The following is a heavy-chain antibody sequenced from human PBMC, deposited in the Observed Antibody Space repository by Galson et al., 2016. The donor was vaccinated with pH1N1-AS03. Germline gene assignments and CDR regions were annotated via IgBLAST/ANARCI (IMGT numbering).Heavy chain of an antibody. D-gene: IGHD3-9*01. V-gene: IGHV3-21*04. J-gene: IGHJ4*02. CDR3: ARGWYDMWTGYLVDPFDY. Sequence: SLRLSCAASGFIFSNIGMNWVRQVPGKGPEWVSSIDSSGSHIYYAHSLKGRFTISRENAQNSLYLQMNSLGADDTAVYYCARGWYDMWTGYLVDPFDYWGQGALVTVSS. CDR1: GFIFSNIG. CDR2: IDSSGSHI.